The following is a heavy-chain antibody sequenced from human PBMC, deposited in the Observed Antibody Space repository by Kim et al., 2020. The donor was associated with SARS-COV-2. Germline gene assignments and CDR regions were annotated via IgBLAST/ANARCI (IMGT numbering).Heavy chain of an antibody. CDR2: ISWNSGSI. V-gene: IGHV3-9*01. CDR3: AKDAEIIAAAGTMGGMDV. Sequence: GGSLRLSCAASGFTFDDYAMHWVRQAPGKGLEWVSGISWNSGSIGYADSVKGRFTISRDNAKNSLYLQMNSLRAEDTALYYCAKDAEIIAAAGTMGGMDVWGQGTTVTVSS. CDR1: GFTFDDYA. D-gene: IGHD6-13*01. J-gene: IGHJ6*02.